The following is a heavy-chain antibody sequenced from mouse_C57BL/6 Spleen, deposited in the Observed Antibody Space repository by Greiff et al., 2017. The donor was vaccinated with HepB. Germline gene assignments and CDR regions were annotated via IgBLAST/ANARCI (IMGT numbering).Heavy chain of an antibody. J-gene: IGHJ2*01. V-gene: IGHV1-81*01. D-gene: IGHD2-1*01. CDR1: GYTFTSYG. CDR3: ARKAIYYGNYVPSDY. CDR2: IYPRSGNT. Sequence: QVQLQQSGAELARPGASVKLSCKASGYTFTSYGISWVKQRTGQGLEWIGEIYPRSGNTYYNEKFKGKATLTADKSSSTAYMELRSLTSEDSAVYFCARKAIYYGNYVPSDYWGQGTTLTVSS.